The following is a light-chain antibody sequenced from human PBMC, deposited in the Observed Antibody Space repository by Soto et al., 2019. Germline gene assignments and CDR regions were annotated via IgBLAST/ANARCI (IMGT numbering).Light chain of an antibody. CDR2: AVS. J-gene: IGLJ1*01. V-gene: IGLV2-14*01. Sequence: QSALTQPASVSGSPGQSITISCTGTSSDVGGYNYVSWYQQHPGKAPKLMIYAVSNRPSGVPNRFSGSKSGNTASLTISGLQAEDEADYYCSSYTSSSTLFYVFGTGTKLTVL. CDR3: SSYTSSSTLFYV. CDR1: SSDVGGYNY.